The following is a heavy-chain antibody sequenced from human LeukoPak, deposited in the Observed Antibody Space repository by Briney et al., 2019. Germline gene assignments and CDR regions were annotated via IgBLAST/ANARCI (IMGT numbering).Heavy chain of an antibody. CDR3: ARDGYKALGYYYYGMDV. Sequence: PSETLSLTCTVSGGSISSGGYYWSWIRQRPGKGLEWIGYIYYSGSTYYNPSLKSRVTISVDTSKNQFSLKLSSVTAADTAVYYCARDGYKALGYYYYGMDVWGQGTTVTVSS. J-gene: IGHJ6*02. D-gene: IGHD5-24*01. CDR2: IYYSGST. V-gene: IGHV4-31*03. CDR1: GGSISSGGYY.